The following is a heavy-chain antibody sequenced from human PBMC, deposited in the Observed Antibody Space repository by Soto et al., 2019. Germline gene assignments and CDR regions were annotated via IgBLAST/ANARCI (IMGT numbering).Heavy chain of an antibody. CDR2: ISYDGSNK. CDR3: ARATTRDAFDI. V-gene: IGHV3-30-3*01. J-gene: IGHJ3*02. Sequence: AGGSLRLSCAASGFTFSSYAMHWVRQAPGKGLEWVAVISYDGSNKYYADSVKGRFTISRDNSKNTLYLQMNSLRAEDTAVYYCARATTRDAFDIWGQGTMVTVSS. CDR1: GFTFSSYA. D-gene: IGHD4-17*01.